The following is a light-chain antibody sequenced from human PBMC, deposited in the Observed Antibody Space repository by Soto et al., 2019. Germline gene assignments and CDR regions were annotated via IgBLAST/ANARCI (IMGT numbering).Light chain of an antibody. Sequence: QSVLTQPPSASGTPGQRVTISCSGSRSNIGINYVYWYQQFPGTAPKLLIYTNNQRPSGVPDRFSGSKSDTSASLAISGLRSEDEADYYCSSYAGSNNLYVFGTGTKLTVL. V-gene: IGLV1-47*01. CDR1: RSNIGINY. CDR2: TNN. J-gene: IGLJ1*01. CDR3: SSYAGSNNLYV.